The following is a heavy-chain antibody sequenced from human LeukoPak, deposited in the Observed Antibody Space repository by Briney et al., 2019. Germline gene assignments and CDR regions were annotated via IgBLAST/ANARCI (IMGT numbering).Heavy chain of an antibody. Sequence: ASVKVSCKASGYTFTSYDISWVRQATGQGLEWMGWMNPNSGNTGYAQKFQGRVTMTRNTSISTAYMELSSLRSEDTAVYYCARKYSSGWYWFDPWGQGTLVTVSS. CDR2: MNPNSGNT. J-gene: IGHJ5*02. V-gene: IGHV1-8*01. CDR3: ARKYSSGWYWFDP. CDR1: GYTFTSYD. D-gene: IGHD6-19*01.